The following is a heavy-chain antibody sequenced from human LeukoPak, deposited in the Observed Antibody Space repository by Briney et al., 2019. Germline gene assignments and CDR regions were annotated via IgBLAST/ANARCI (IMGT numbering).Heavy chain of an antibody. J-gene: IGHJ4*02. Sequence: PGGSLRLSCAASGFTFNTYGVSWVRQAPGKGLECVSSVSASGGNTHYADSVKGRFTISRDNSKNTLYLQMNSLSAEDTAVYYCAKGYSGSYCADYWGQGTLVTVSS. CDR3: AKGYSGSYCADY. V-gene: IGHV3-23*01. D-gene: IGHD1-26*01. CDR1: GFTFNTYG. CDR2: VSASGGNT.